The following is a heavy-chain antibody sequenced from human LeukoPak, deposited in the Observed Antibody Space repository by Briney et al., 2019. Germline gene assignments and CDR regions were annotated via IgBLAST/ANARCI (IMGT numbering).Heavy chain of an antibody. CDR1: GFTFSSYE. V-gene: IGHV3-48*03. CDR3: ASYPIGGSGSYYYYYYGMDV. Sequence: SGGSLRLSCAASGFTFSSYEMNWVRQAPGKGLEWVSYISSSGSTIYYADSVKGRFTISRDNAKHSLYLQMNSLRAEDTAVYYCASYPIGGSGSYYYYYYGMDVWGKGTTVTVSS. CDR2: ISSSGSTI. D-gene: IGHD3-10*01. J-gene: IGHJ6*04.